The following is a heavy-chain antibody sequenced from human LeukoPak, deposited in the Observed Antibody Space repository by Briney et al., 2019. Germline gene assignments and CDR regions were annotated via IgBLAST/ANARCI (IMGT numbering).Heavy chain of an antibody. Sequence: GRSLRLSCAASGFTFSSYEMNWIRQAPGKGLEWVAYISTIYYADSVKARFTISRDNAKNSLSLQMNSLRAEDTAVYYCVRDGGVSGYDLLDYWGQGTLVTVSS. CDR3: VRDGGVSGYDLLDY. CDR2: ISTI. D-gene: IGHD5-12*01. J-gene: IGHJ4*02. V-gene: IGHV3-48*03. CDR1: GFTFSSYE.